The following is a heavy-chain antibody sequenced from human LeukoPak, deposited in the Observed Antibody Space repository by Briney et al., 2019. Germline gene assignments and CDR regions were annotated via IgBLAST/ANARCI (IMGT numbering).Heavy chain of an antibody. D-gene: IGHD6-19*01. Sequence: GGSLRLSCAGSGFTFSSYSMNWVRQAPGKGLEWVSSISSSSSYIYYADSVKGRFTISRDNAKNSLYLQMNSLRAEDTAVYYCARAAIEQWLANWFDPWGQGTLVTVSS. CDR2: ISSSSSYI. CDR1: GFTFSSYS. CDR3: ARAAIEQWLANWFDP. V-gene: IGHV3-21*01. J-gene: IGHJ5*02.